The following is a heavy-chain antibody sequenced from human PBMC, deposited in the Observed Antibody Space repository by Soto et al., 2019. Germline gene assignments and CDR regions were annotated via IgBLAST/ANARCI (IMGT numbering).Heavy chain of an antibody. CDR2: ISYDGSNK. V-gene: IGHV3-30*18. CDR1: GFTFSSYG. D-gene: IGHD1-26*01. Sequence: PGGSLRLSCAASGFTFSSYGMHWVRQAPGKGLEWVAVISYDGSNKYYADSVKGRFTISRDNSKNTLYLQMNSLRAEDTAVYYCAKDLPSNQWELHPPGDYYGMDVWGQGTTVTVSS. CDR3: AKDLPSNQWELHPPGDYYGMDV. J-gene: IGHJ6*02.